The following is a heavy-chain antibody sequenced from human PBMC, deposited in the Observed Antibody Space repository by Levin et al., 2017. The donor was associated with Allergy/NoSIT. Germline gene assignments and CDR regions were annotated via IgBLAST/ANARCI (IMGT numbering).Heavy chain of an antibody. CDR1: GFTFSSYA. Sequence: GESLKISCAASGFTFSSYAMHWVRQAPGKGLEWVAVISYDGSNKYYADSVKGRFTISRDNSKNTLYLQMNSLRAEDTAVYYCARGVRKGLQDYYYGMDVWGQGTTVTVSS. CDR3: ARGVRKGLQDYYYGMDV. D-gene: IGHD4-11*01. CDR2: ISYDGSNK. V-gene: IGHV3-30*04. J-gene: IGHJ6*02.